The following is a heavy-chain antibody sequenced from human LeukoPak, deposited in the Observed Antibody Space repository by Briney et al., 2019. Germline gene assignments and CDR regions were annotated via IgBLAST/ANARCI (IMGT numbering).Heavy chain of an antibody. J-gene: IGHJ4*02. CDR3: ARGGKATVVTM. D-gene: IGHD4-23*01. CDR2: IYSSGST. V-gene: IGHV4-4*07. CDR1: GGSINSSN. Sequence: LSETLSLTCMVPGGSINSSNWCWIRQPAGEGLGWIGRIYSSGSTNYNPSLKSRVSMSVDTSKNQFSLKLTSVTAADTAVYYCARGGKATVVTMWGQGILVTVSS.